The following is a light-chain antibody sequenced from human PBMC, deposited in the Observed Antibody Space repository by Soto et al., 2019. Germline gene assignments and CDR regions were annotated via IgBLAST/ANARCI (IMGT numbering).Light chain of an antibody. CDR3: QQADSFPLT. J-gene: IGKJ4*01. V-gene: IGKV1D-12*01. Sequence: DIPLTQSPSSVSVSILEAVTLXCRASQAISIVLAWYQQKPGRAPKLLIYGASTLESWVPSRFSGRGSGTDFTLTISSLQPEDFATYFCQQADSFPLTFGGGTKVDIK. CDR2: GAS. CDR1: QAISIV.